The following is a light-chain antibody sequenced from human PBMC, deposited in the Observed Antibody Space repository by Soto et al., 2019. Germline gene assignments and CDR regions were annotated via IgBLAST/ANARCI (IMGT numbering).Light chain of an antibody. J-gene: IGKJ1*01. CDR2: DAS. Sequence: IVLTQSPATLSLSPGERATLSCRASQSISSYLAWYQQKPGQAPRLLIYDASNRATGIPARFSGSGSGTDFTLTISNLEPEDFAVYYCQQRSKLPWTFGQGTKVEIK. V-gene: IGKV3-11*01. CDR1: QSISSY. CDR3: QQRSKLPWT.